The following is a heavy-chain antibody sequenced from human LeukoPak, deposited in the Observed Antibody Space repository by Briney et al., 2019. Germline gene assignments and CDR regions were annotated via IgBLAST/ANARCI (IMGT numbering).Heavy chain of an antibody. Sequence: PGGSLRLSCAASGFTLSSYWTHWVRQAPGTGPVWVSYIDNDGTHTAYADSVRGRFTVSRDNAKNMLFLQMNGLRAEDTAIYYCTRGGFDHNMDVWGKGTMVNVSS. CDR2: IDNDGTHT. CDR1: GFTLSSYW. J-gene: IGHJ6*03. V-gene: IGHV3-74*01. D-gene: IGHD3-9*01. CDR3: TRGGFDHNMDV.